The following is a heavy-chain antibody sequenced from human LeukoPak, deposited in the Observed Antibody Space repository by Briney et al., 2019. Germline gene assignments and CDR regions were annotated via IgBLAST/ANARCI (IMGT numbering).Heavy chain of an antibody. V-gene: IGHV4-4*07. CDR1: GGSITPYY. Sequence: PSETLSLTCTVSGGSITPYYWKWIRPPAGKGLEWIGRIYASGSTNYNPSLKSRVTMSVDTSNNHFSLKLSSVTAADTAVYYCAKNFYGDYWFDPWGQGTLVTVSS. D-gene: IGHD4-17*01. CDR3: AKNFYGDYWFDP. J-gene: IGHJ5*02. CDR2: IYASGST.